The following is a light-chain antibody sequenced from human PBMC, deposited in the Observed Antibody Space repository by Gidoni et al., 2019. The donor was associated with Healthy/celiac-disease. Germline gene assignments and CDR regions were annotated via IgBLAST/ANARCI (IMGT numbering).Light chain of an antibody. J-gene: IGLJ3*02. CDR1: SSDVGGYNY. CDR2: EVS. V-gene: IGLV2-14*01. Sequence: QSALTQPASVSGSPGQSITISCPGTSSDVGGYNYVSWYQPHPGKAPKLMIYEVSNRPSGVSNRFSGSKSGNTASLTISGLQAEDEADYYCISYTSSSTLVFGGGTKLTVL. CDR3: ISYTSSSTLV.